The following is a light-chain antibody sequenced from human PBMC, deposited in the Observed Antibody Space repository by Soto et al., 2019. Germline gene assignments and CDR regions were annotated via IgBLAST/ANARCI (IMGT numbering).Light chain of an antibody. V-gene: IGLV2-14*01. J-gene: IGLJ1*01. Sequence: QSVLTQPASVSGSPGQSIAISCTGTSSDVGGYNFVSWYQQHPGKAPKLMIHEVSNRPSGVSDRFSGSKSGNTASLTISGLQADDEADYYCCLHTRYNTRSIGIATKAPVL. CDR3: CLHTRYNTRS. CDR2: EVS. CDR1: SSDVGGYNF.